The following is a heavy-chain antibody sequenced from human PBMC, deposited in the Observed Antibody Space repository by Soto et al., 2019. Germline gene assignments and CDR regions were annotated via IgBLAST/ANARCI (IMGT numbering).Heavy chain of an antibody. CDR2: IYYSGST. CDR3: ARAGYDFWSGYYPNTYYFDY. CDR1: GGSISSYY. V-gene: IGHV4-59*08. J-gene: IGHJ4*02. Sequence: SETLSLTCTVSGGSISSYYWSWIRQPPGKGLEWIGYIYYSGSTNYNPSLKSRVTISVDTSKNQFSLKLSSVTAADTAVYYCARAGYDFWSGYYPNTYYFDYWGQGTLVTVSS. D-gene: IGHD3-3*01.